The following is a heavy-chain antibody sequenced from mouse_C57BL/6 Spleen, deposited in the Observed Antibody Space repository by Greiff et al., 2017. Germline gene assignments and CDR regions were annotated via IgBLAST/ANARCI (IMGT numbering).Heavy chain of an antibody. V-gene: IGHV1-85*01. CDR2: IYPRDGST. CDR1: GYTFTSYD. J-gene: IGHJ2*01. Sequence: VQGVESGPELVKPGASVKLSCKASGYTFTSYDINWVKQRPGQGLEWIGWIYPRDGSTKYNEKFKGKATLTVDTSSSTAYMELHSLTSEDSAVYFCARRRLTGTYYFDYWGQGTTLTVSS. CDR3: ARRRLTGTYYFDY. D-gene: IGHD4-1*01.